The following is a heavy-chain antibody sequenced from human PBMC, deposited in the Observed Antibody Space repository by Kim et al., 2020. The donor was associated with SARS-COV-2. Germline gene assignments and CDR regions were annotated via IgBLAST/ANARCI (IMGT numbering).Heavy chain of an antibody. Sequence: SETLSLTCAVYGGSFSGYYWSWIRQPPGKGLEWIGEINHSGSTNYNPSLKSRVTISVDTSKNQFSLKLSSVTAADTAVYYCARGRRVYSSSAPYYFDYWG. J-gene: IGHJ4*01. CDR3: ARGRRVYSSSAPYYFDY. CDR2: INHSGST. D-gene: IGHD6-6*01. V-gene: IGHV4-34*01. CDR1: GGSFSGYY.